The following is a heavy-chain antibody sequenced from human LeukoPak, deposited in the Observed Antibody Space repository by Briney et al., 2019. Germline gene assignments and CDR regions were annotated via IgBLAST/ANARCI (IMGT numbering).Heavy chain of an antibody. V-gene: IGHV1-24*01. Sequence: ASVKVSCKVSGYILTELSMHWVRQAPGKRLEWMGGFDPEDGETIYAQKFQGRVTMTEDTSTDTAYMELSSLRSEDTAVYYCATGSAGNLYYYYYMDVWGKGTTVTVSS. CDR3: ATGSAGNLYYYYYMDV. D-gene: IGHD1-14*01. CDR1: GYILTELS. CDR2: FDPEDGET. J-gene: IGHJ6*03.